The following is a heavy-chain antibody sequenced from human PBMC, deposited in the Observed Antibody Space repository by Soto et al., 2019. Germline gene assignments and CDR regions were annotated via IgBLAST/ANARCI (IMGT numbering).Heavy chain of an antibody. V-gene: IGHV4-4*07. CDR1: GGSIRRYY. CDR3: AREGASGFGMDV. CDR2: IYTSGST. J-gene: IGHJ6*02. D-gene: IGHD1-26*01. Sequence: QVQLQESGPGLVKPSETLSLTCNVSGGSIRRYYWSWVRQPAGKPLEWIGRIYTSGSTNYNPSLKSRVSMSFDPSKNQFSLEVTSVTAADAAVYYCAREGASGFGMDVWGLGTTVTVSS.